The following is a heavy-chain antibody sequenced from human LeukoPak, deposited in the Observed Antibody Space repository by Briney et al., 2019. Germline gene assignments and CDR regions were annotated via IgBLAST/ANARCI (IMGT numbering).Heavy chain of an antibody. CDR1: GFTFSSYG. D-gene: IGHD5-18*01. Sequence: SGGSLRLSCAASGFTFSSYGMHWVRQAPGKGLEWVAFIRYDGSNKYYADSVKGRFTISRDNSKNTLYLQMNSLRAEDTAVYYCAKDSARRGYSYGYLGRAALDAGGVDYWGQGTLVTVSS. CDR3: AKDSARRGYSYGYLGRAALDAGGVDY. V-gene: IGHV3-30*02. CDR2: IRYDGSNK. J-gene: IGHJ4*02.